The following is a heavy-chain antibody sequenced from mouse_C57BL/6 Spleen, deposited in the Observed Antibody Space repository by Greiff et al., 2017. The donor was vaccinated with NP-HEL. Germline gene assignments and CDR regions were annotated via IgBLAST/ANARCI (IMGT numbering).Heavy chain of an antibody. V-gene: IGHV1-4*01. CDR2: INPSSGYT. D-gene: IGHD2-1*01. CDR1: GYTFTSYT. CDR3: ARDGNYFDY. Sequence: VMLVESGAELARPGASVKMSCKASGYTFTSYTMHWVKQRPGQGLEWIGYINPSSGYTKYNQKFKDKATLTADKSSSTAYMQLSSLTSEDSAVYYCARDGNYFDYWGQGTTLTVSS. J-gene: IGHJ2*01.